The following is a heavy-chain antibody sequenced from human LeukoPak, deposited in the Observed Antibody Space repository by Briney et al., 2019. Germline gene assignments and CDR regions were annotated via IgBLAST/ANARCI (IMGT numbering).Heavy chain of an antibody. CDR3: AKDPGYYGSGRFDV. CDR1: GFTFTSYS. Sequence: WGSLRLSCAASGFTFTSYSRTWVRQAPGRGLEWVASIYYSGATTYYADSVKGLFTISRDNSKNTLYLQMNSLRAEDTALYYCAKDPGYYGSGRFDVWGQGTMVTVSS. V-gene: IGHV3-23*01. J-gene: IGHJ3*01. D-gene: IGHD3-10*01. CDR2: IYYSGATT.